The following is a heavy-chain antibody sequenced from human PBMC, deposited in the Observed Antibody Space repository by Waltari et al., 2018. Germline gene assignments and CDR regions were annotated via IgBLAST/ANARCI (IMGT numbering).Heavy chain of an antibody. D-gene: IGHD3-9*01. CDR3: ARMYYDILTGYDHYFDY. Sequence: EVQLVESGGGLIQPGGSLRLSCAASGFTVSSNYMSWVRQAPGKGLEWVSVIYSGGSTYYADSVKGRFTISRDNSKNTLYLQMNSLRAEDTAVYYCARMYYDILTGYDHYFDYWGQGTLVTVSS. CDR1: GFTVSSNY. J-gene: IGHJ4*02. V-gene: IGHV3-53*01. CDR2: IYSGGST.